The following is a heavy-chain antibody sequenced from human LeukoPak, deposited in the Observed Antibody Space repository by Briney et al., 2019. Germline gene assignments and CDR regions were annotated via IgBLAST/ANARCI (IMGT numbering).Heavy chain of an antibody. D-gene: IGHD2-8*01. J-gene: IGHJ5*02. CDR3: ARMTTGRLMVYAHAHNWFDP. Sequence: GGSLRLSCAASGFTFSSYEMNWVRQAPGKGLEWVSYISSSGSTIYYADSVKGRFTISRDNAKNSLYLQMNSLRAEDTAVYYCARMTTGRLMVYAHAHNWFDPWGQGTLVIVSS. CDR1: GFTFSSYE. CDR2: ISSSGSTI. V-gene: IGHV3-48*03.